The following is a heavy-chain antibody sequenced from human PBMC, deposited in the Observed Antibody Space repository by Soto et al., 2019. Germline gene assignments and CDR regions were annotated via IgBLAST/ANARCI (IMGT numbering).Heavy chain of an antibody. V-gene: IGHV1-69*13. CDR2: IIPIFGTA. J-gene: IGHJ4*02. Sequence: ASVKVSCKASGGTFSSYAISWVRQAPGQGLEWMGGIIPIFGTANYAQKFQGRVTITADESTSTAYMELSSLRSEDTAVYYCAREEKPRLLGYSSLTWAFDYWGQGTLVTVSS. CDR1: GGTFSSYA. D-gene: IGHD6-13*01. CDR3: AREEKPRLLGYSSLTWAFDY.